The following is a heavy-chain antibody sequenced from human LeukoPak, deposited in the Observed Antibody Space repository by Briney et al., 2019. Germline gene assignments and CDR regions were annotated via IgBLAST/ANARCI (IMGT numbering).Heavy chain of an antibody. CDR2: ISYDGSNK. CDR1: GFTFSSYG. Sequence: PGGSLRLSCAASGFTFSSYGMHWVRQDPGKGLEWVAVISYDGSNKYYADSVKGQFTVSRDNSKNTLYLLMNSLRAEDTAVYYCAKAGPNSSAIDYWGQGTLVTVSS. D-gene: IGHD6-6*01. CDR3: AKAGPNSSAIDY. V-gene: IGHV3-30*18. J-gene: IGHJ4*02.